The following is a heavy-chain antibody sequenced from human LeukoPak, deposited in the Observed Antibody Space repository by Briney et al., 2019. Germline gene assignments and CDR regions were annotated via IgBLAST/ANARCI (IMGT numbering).Heavy chain of an antibody. Sequence: SETLSLTCAVYGGSFSGYYWSWIRQPPGKGLEWIGEINHSGSTNYNPSLKSRVTISVDTSKNQFSLKLSSVTAADTAVYYCATARLMITFGGVINRPFDYWGQGTLVTVSS. D-gene: IGHD3-16*01. CDR1: GGSFSGYY. J-gene: IGHJ4*02. CDR2: INHSGST. V-gene: IGHV4-34*01. CDR3: ATARLMITFGGVINRPFDY.